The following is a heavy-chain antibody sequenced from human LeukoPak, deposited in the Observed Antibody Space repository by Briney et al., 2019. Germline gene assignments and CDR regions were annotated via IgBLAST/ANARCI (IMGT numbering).Heavy chain of an antibody. CDR2: IYTSGST. D-gene: IGHD5-18*01. J-gene: IGHJ6*03. CDR3: AREWADTAMVTYYYYYYMDV. V-gene: IGHV4-61*02. Sequence: PSETLSLTCTVSGGSISSGSYYWGWIRQPAGQGLEWIVRIYTSGSTNYNPYLKSRVDISVDTSKNQFYLKLSSVTAADTAVYYCAREWADTAMVTYYYYYYMDVWGKGTTVTVSS. CDR1: GGSISSGSYY.